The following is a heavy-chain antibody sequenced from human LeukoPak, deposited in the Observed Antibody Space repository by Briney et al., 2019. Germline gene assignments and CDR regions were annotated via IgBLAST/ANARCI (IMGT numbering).Heavy chain of an antibody. CDR3: ARSMDIAARDFDY. CDR1: GFTFSSYS. J-gene: IGHJ4*02. V-gene: IGHV3-48*04. Sequence: GGSLRLSRAASGFTFSSYSMNWVRQAPGKGLEWVSYISSSSSTIYYADSVKGRFTISRDNAKNSLYLQMNSLRAEDTAVYYCARSMDIAARDFDYWGQGTLVTVSS. D-gene: IGHD6-6*01. CDR2: ISSSSSTI.